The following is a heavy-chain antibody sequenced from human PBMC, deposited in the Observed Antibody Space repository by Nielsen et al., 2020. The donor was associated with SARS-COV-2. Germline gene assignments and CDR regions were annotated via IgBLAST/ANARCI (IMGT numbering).Heavy chain of an antibody. CDR2: VNWNGGTR. V-gene: IGHV3-20*04. Sequence: GESLKISCAASGFSFDDYAMSWVRQGPGKGLEWVAGVNWNGGTRFYADSVKGRFTISRDNAKNSLYLQMNSLRAEDTALYYFARYITEYTAMVSYYGMDVRGHGTTVTVSS. CDR3: ARYITEYTAMVSYYGMDV. J-gene: IGHJ6*02. D-gene: IGHD5-18*01. CDR1: GFSFDDYA.